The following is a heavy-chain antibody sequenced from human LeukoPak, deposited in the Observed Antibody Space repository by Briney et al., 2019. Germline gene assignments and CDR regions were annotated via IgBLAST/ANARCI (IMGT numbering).Heavy chain of an antibody. CDR1: GFTVSSNY. Sequence: GGSLRLSCAASGFTVSSNYMSWVRQAPGKGLEWVSVIYSGGSTYYADSVKGRLTISRDNSKNTLYLQMNSLRAEDTAVYYCASGSTTVTTYYGMDVWGQGTTVTVSS. D-gene: IGHD4-11*01. CDR3: ASGSTTVTTYYGMDV. J-gene: IGHJ6*02. V-gene: IGHV3-66*02. CDR2: IYSGGST.